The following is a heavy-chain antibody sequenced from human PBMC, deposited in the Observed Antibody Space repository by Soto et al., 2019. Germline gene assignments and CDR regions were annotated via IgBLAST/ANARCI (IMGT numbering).Heavy chain of an antibody. Sequence: GGSPRLSCAASGFSFSSYSMNWVRQAPGKGLEWVSYISSSSGTIYYADSVKGRFTISRDNSKNTLYLQMNSLGAEDTAVYYCAARGPANFDYCGQGTLVTVSS. J-gene: IGHJ4*02. D-gene: IGHD2-2*01. CDR1: GFSFSSYS. CDR2: ISSSSGTI. V-gene: IGHV3-48*01. CDR3: AARGPANFDY.